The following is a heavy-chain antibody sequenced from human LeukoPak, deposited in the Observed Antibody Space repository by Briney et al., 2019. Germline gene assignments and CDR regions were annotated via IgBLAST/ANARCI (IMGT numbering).Heavy chain of an antibody. J-gene: IGHJ4*02. CDR3: ARTSYSSSSFPFDY. CDR2: IYYSGST. Sequence: PSETLSLTCTVSGGFISSYYWIGIRQPPGKGREWIGYIYYSGSTNYNPSPKSRVTISVDTSKNQFSLKLSSVTAADTAVYYCARTSYSSSSFPFDYWGQGTLVTVSS. D-gene: IGHD6-6*01. CDR1: GGFISSYY. V-gene: IGHV4-59*01.